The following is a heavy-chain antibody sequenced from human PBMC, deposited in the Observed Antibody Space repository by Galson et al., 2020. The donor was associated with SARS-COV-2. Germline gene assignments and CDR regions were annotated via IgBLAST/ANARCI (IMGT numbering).Heavy chain of an antibody. Sequence: ASVKVSCKVSGYTLTELSMHWVRQAPGKGLEWMGGFDPEDGETIYAQKFQGRVTMTEDTSTDTAYMELSSLRSGDTAVYYCATTTPVDQTNWFDPWGQGTLVTVYS. CDR3: ATTTPVDQTNWFDP. J-gene: IGHJ5*02. V-gene: IGHV1-24*01. CDR1: GYTLTELS. CDR2: FDPEDGET.